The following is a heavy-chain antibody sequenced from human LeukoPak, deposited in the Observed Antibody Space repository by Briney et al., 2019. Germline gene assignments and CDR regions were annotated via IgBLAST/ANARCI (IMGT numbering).Heavy chain of an antibody. V-gene: IGHV1-2*02. CDR1: GYTLTGYY. CDR3: ARLQVYGGTYFEAFDI. CDR2: INPNTGGT. J-gene: IGHJ3*02. Sequence: GASVKVSCKASGYTLTGYYLHWVRQAPGQGLEWMGWINPNTGGTNYLQRFQGRVTMTRDTSINTAYMELSRLRSDDTAVYYCARLQVYGGTYFEAFDIWGQGTMVTVSS. D-gene: IGHD1-26*01.